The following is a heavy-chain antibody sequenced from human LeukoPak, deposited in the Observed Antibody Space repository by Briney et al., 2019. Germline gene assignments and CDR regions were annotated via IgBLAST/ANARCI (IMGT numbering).Heavy chain of an antibody. Sequence: SATLSLTCAVYGGSFSGYYWSWIRQPPGKGLEWIGEINHSGSTNYNPSLKSRVTISVDTSKNQFSLKLSSVTAADTAVYYCARGERLYYSGSGSYAFDIWGQGTMVTVCS. CDR3: ARGERLYYSGSGSYAFDI. CDR1: GGSFSGYY. D-gene: IGHD3-10*01. CDR2: INHSGST. J-gene: IGHJ3*02. V-gene: IGHV4-34*01.